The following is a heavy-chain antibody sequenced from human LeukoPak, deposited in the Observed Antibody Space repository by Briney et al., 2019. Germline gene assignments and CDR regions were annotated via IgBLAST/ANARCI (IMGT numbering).Heavy chain of an antibody. CDR3: AKCSGIAAAGLLDAFDI. D-gene: IGHD6-13*01. V-gene: IGHV3-23*01. J-gene: IGHJ3*02. Sequence: AISGSGGSTYYADSVKGRFTISRDNSKNTLYLQMNSLRAEDTAVYYCAKCSGIAAAGLLDAFDIWGQGTMVTVSS. CDR2: ISGSGGST.